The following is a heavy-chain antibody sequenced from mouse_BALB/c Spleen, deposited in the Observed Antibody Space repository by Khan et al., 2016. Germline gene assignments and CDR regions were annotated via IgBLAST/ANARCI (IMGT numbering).Heavy chain of an antibody. V-gene: IGHV1-37*01. CDR1: GYSFTGYF. J-gene: IGHJ4*01. D-gene: IGHD2-10*01. CDR3: VPYSGNRYYAMNC. Sequence: VQLQQSGPELVKPGASVKISCKASGYSFTGYFMNWVKQSHGKSLEWIGRINPYNGDTFYNQKFKGKATLTVDKSSSTAHMKLMSLTSEDSAVYYCVPYSGNRYYAMNCWGQGTSVPGSS. CDR2: INPYNGDT.